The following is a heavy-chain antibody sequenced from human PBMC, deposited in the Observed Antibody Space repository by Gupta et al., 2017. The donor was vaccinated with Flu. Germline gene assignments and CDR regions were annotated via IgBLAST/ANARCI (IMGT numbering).Heavy chain of an antibody. CDR1: GDSISSGFY. Sequence: QVQLQESGPGLLKPSETLSLTCAVSGDSISSGFYWGWIRQSPGKGLEWIGSAYHSAITYYNPSLLSRATISVDTSKNQFSLSLSSVTAADTAVYYCARAASYYDSSGYFVYWGQGTLVTVSS. J-gene: IGHJ4*02. CDR3: ARAASYYDSSGYFVY. D-gene: IGHD3-22*01. V-gene: IGHV4-38-2*01. CDR2: AYHSAIT.